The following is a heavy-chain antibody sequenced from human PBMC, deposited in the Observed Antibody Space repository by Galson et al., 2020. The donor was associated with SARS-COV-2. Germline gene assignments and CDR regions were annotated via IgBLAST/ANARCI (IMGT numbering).Heavy chain of an antibody. V-gene: IGHV3-30*18. J-gene: IGHJ5*02. D-gene: IGHD5-18*01. CDR1: GFTFITSG. CDR2: ISFDRTNI. CDR3: AKDLYSYGYVGGFDP. Sequence: GGSLRLSCAASGFTFITSGMHWVRQAPGKGLEWVAVISFDRTNIYYADSVEGRFTISRDNSKNTLYLQMNSLRPEDTAVYYCAKDLYSYGYVGGFDPWGQGTLVTVSS.